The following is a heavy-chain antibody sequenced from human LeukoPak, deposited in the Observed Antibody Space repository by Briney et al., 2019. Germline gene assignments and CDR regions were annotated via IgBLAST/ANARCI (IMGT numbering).Heavy chain of an antibody. V-gene: IGHV4-59*01. J-gene: IGHJ4*02. Sequence: SETLSLTCTVSGGSISSYYWSWIRQPPGKGLEWIGYVYYSGSAHYNPSLKSRVTISVDTSKNQSSLKVSSVTAADTAIYYCAGGTYYYFDYWGQGTLVTVSS. CDR2: VYYSGSA. CDR1: GGSISSYY. D-gene: IGHD1-26*01. CDR3: AGGTYYYFDY.